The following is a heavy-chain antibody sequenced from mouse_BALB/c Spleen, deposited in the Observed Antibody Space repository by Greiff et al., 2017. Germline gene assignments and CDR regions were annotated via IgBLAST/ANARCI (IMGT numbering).Heavy chain of an antibody. Sequence: DVQLQESGTVLVRPGASVKMSCKASGYTFTSYWMYWVKQRPGQGLEWIGAIYPGNSDTNYNQKFKGKAKLTAVTSTSTAYMQLSSLTNEDSAVYCCQLGGSYAMDYWGQGTSVTVSS. D-gene: IGHD4-1*02. V-gene: IGHV1-5*01. CDR2: IYPGNSDT. CDR3: QLGGSYAMDY. J-gene: IGHJ4*01. CDR1: GYTFTSYW.